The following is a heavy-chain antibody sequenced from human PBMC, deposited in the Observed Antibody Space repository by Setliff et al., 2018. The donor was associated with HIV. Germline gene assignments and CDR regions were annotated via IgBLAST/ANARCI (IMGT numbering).Heavy chain of an antibody. J-gene: IGHJ5*02. D-gene: IGHD6-19*01. V-gene: IGHV3-23*01. CDR2: ISGSGGST. Sequence: GGSLRLSCAASGFTFSSYAMSWVRQAPGKGLEWVSAISGSGGSTYYAASVQGRFTVSRDNSRNTLSLQMNSLRGEDTAFYYCALGGLSSGWGVSWGQGTLVTVSS. CDR3: ALGGLSSGWGVS. CDR1: GFTFSSYA.